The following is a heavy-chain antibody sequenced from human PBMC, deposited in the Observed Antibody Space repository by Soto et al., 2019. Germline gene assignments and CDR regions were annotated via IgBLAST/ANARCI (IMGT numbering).Heavy chain of an antibody. V-gene: IGHV4-61*01. CDR3: GRGGDAHKTWRH. CDR2: VHFSGSL. D-gene: IGHD2-2*01. Sequence: QVQLQESGPGLVKPSETLSLTCSVSDDSLSSNNYYWSWIRQPPGRGLEWIGFVHFSGSLHYNASLKSRATISVDTSRRQISLKLTSLTAADPAVYFCGRGGDAHKTWRHWGQWTLVTVSS. CDR1: DDSLSSNNYY. J-gene: IGHJ1*01.